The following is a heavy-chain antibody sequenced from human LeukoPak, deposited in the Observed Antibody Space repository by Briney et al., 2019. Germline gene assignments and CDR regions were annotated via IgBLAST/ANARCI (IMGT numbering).Heavy chain of an antibody. Sequence: SETLSLTCTVSGGSISRYYWSWIRQPPGKGLEWIGYIYSSGSGSTKYNPSLKSRVTISVDRSKNQLSLNLSSVTAADTAIYYCARDVYSLGSHYHDPWGQGTLLTVSS. D-gene: IGHD3-10*01. CDR2: IYSSGSGST. CDR1: GGSISRYY. V-gene: IGHV4-59*01. CDR3: ARDVYSLGSHYHDP. J-gene: IGHJ5*02.